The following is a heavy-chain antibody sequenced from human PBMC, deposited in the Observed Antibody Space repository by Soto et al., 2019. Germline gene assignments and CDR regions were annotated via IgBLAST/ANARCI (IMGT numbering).Heavy chain of an antibody. CDR2: IYYSGST. CDR1: GGSISSYY. CDR3: ARRYGSSFDY. V-gene: IGHV4-59*08. D-gene: IGHD3-10*01. J-gene: IGHJ4*02. Sequence: QVQLQESGPGLVKPSETLSLTCTVSGGSISSYYWSWIRQPPGKGLEWIGYIYYSGSTNYNPSLKRRVTLSVATSKTQFSLKLSSVTAADTAVSYCARRYGSSFDYWGQGTLVTVSS.